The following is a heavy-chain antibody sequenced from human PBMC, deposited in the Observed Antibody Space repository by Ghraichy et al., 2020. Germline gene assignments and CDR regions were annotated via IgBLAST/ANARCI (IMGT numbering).Heavy chain of an antibody. CDR2: ISGSGGST. J-gene: IGHJ4*02. Sequence: GGSLRLSCAASGFTFSSYAMSWVRQAPGKGLEWVSAISGSGGSTYYADSVKGRFTISRDNSKNTLYLQMNSLRAEDTAVYYCANFDQPLRSRESYWGQGTLVTVSS. V-gene: IGHV3-23*01. D-gene: IGHD2-2*01. CDR1: GFTFSSYA. CDR3: ANFDQPLRSRESY.